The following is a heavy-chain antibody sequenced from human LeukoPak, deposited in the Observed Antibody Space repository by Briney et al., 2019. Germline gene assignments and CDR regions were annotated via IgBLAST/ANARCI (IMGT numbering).Heavy chain of an antibody. CDR2: INHSGST. D-gene: IGHD2-2*01. Sequence: SETLSLTCAVYGGSFSGYYWSWIRQPPGKGLEWMGEINHSGSTNYNPSLKSRVTISVDTSKNQFSLKLSSVTAADTAVYYCARKLGNCSSTSCRHNWFDPWGQGTLVTVSS. V-gene: IGHV4-34*01. J-gene: IGHJ5*02. CDR1: GGSFSGYY. CDR3: ARKLGNCSSTSCRHNWFDP.